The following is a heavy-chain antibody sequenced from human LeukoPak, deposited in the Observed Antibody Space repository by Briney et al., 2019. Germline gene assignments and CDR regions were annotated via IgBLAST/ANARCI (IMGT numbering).Heavy chain of an antibody. J-gene: IGHJ4*02. CDR3: AREGPPDYYGSGSYLDY. Sequence: ASVKVSCKASGGTFSSYAISWVRQAPGQGLEWMGRIIPILGIANYAQKFQGRVTITADKSTSTAYMELSSLRSEDTAVYYCAREGPPDYYGSGSYLDYWGQGTLVTVSS. V-gene: IGHV1-69*04. CDR2: IIPILGIA. D-gene: IGHD3-10*01. CDR1: GGTFSSYA.